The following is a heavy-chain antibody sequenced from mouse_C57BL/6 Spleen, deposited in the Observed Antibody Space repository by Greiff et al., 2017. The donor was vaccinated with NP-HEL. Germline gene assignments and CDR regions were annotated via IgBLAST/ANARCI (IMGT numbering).Heavy chain of an antibody. D-gene: IGHD1-1*01. CDR2: IWSGGST. CDR3: ARKGTTVPPYAMDY. V-gene: IGHV2-2*01. Sequence: VHLVESGPGLVQPSQSLSITCTVSGFSLTSYGVHWVRQSPGKGLEWLGVIWSGGSTDYNAAFISRLSISKDNSKSQVFFKMNSLQADDTAIYYCARKGTTVPPYAMDYWGQGTSVTVSS. CDR1: GFSLTSYG. J-gene: IGHJ4*01.